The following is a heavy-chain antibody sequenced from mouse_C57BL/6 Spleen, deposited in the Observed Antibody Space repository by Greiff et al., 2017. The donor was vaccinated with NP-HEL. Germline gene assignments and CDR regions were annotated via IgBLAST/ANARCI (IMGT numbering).Heavy chain of an antibody. Sequence: QVQLKESGPELVKPGASVKISCKASGYAFSSSWMNWVKQRPGKGLEWIGRIYPGDGDTNYNGKFKGKATLTADKSSSTAYMQLSSLTSEGSAVYFCARPNYDYDGFAYWGQGTLVTVSA. CDR2: IYPGDGDT. J-gene: IGHJ3*01. CDR3: ARPNYDYDGFAY. V-gene: IGHV1-82*01. CDR1: GYAFSSSW. D-gene: IGHD2-4*01.